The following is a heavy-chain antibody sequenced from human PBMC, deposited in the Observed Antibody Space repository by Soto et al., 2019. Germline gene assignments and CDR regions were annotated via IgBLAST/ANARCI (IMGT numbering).Heavy chain of an antibody. J-gene: IGHJ4*02. CDR1: GFSFDTYN. D-gene: IGHD6-19*01. CDR2: ISSGRPDI. CDR3: ARDHLGIAAGDFDL. Sequence: EDQLVESGGGLVQPGGSLRLSCAASGFSFDTYNMNWVRQAPGKGLEWVSSISSGRPDIFYADSVRGRFTISRDDAKKSLFLQMNSLRADDTAVYYCARDHLGIAAGDFDLWGQGTLVTVSS. V-gene: IGHV3-21*02.